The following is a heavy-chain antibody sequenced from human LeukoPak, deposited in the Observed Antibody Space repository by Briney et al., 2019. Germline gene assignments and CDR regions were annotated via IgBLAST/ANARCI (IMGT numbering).Heavy chain of an antibody. V-gene: IGHV1-69*05. CDR3: ARGGYYDSSGYLFDY. CDR2: IIPIFGTA. Sequence: AASVKVSCKASGGTFSSYAISWVRQAPGQGLEWMGGIIPIFGTANYAQKFQGRVTITTDESTSTAYMELSSLRSEDTAVYYGARGGYYDSSGYLFDYWGQGTLVTVSS. J-gene: IGHJ4*02. D-gene: IGHD3-22*01. CDR1: GGTFSSYA.